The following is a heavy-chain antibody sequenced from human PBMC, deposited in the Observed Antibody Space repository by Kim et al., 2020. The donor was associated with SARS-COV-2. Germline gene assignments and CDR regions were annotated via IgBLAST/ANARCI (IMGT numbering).Heavy chain of an antibody. CDR3: ARGVVAATPISGWKYFQH. CDR2: INHSGST. D-gene: IGHD2-15*01. V-gene: IGHV4-34*01. Sequence: SETLSLTCAVYGGSFSAYYWSWIRQPPGKGLEWIGEINHSGSTNYNPSLKSRVSISVDTSKNQFSLKVRSVTAADTAIYYCARGVVAATPISGWKYFQHWGQGTLVSVSS. J-gene: IGHJ1*01. CDR1: GGSFSAYY.